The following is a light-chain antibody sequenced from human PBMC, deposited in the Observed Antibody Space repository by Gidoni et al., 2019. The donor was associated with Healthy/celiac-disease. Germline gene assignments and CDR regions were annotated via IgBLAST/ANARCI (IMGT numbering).Light chain of an antibody. CDR1: SSEVGSYNL. CDR3: CSYAGSSTLV. J-gene: IGLJ2*01. V-gene: IGLV2-23*02. CDR2: EVS. Sequence: QSALTQPASVSGPPGQSITISCTGTSSEVGSYNLVSWYQQHPGKAPKLMIYEVSKRPSGVSNRFSGSKSGNTASLTISGLQAEDEADYYCCSYAGSSTLVFGGGTKLTVL.